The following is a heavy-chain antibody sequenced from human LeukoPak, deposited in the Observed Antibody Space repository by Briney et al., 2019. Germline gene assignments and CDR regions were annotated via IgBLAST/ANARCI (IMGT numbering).Heavy chain of an antibody. V-gene: IGHV3-53*01. CDR2: IYSGGST. Sequence: GGSLRLSCAASGFTFSSYEMNWVRQAPGKGLEWVSVIYSGGSTYYADSVKGRFTISRDNSKNTLYLQMNSLRAEDTAVYYCARDPLLGDWGQGTLVTVSS. CDR3: ARDPLLGD. D-gene: IGHD3-10*01. CDR1: GFTFSSYE. J-gene: IGHJ4*02.